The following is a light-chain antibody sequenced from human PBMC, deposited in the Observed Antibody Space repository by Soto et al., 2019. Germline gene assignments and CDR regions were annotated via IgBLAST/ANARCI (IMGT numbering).Light chain of an antibody. CDR2: AAS. V-gene: IGKV1-39*01. CDR1: QTISSY. J-gene: IGKJ2*01. CDR3: QQSHGIPYT. Sequence: DIQMTQSPSSLSASVGDRVTITCRASQTISSYLNWYQQKPGKAPKLLIYAASRLQSGVPSRFSGSGSGTDLTLPISSLQPEDFATYYCQQSHGIPYTFGQGTKLEIK.